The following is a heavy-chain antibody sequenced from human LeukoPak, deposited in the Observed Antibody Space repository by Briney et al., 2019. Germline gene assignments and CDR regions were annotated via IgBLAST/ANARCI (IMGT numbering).Heavy chain of an antibody. V-gene: IGHV3-48*01. CDR2: ISTSSITI. CDR3: ARLRGNILPMLWSDL. D-gene: IGHD3-10*01. J-gene: IGHJ5*02. Sequence: GGSLRLSCVASGYTFSGYGMNWVRQAPGKGLEWVSYISTSSITIHYADSVRGRFTISRDNAENSLYLQMNNLRVEDTAVYYCARLRGNILPMLWSDLWGQGNPVNVSS. CDR1: GYTFSGYG.